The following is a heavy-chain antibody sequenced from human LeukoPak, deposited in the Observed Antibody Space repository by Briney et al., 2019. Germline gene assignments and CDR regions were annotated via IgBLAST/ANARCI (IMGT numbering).Heavy chain of an antibody. Sequence: GGSLRLSCAASGFTFSSYDMHWVRQAPGKGLEWVSFIRYDGINKDYADSVKGRFTISRDNSKNTLYVQMNSLRVEDTAVYYCAKSGSNWYGGRTGFDPWGQGTLVTVSS. J-gene: IGHJ5*02. CDR3: AKSGSNWYGGRTGFDP. CDR2: IRYDGINK. V-gene: IGHV3-30*02. CDR1: GFTFSSYD. D-gene: IGHD6-13*01.